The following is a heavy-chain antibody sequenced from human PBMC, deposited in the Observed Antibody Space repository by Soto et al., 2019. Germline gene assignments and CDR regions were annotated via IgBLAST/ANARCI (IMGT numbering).Heavy chain of an antibody. CDR3: ARDRVAGIWGDAFDI. J-gene: IGHJ3*02. Sequence: QVQLVQSGTEVKKPGASVKVSCKTSGYTFTNHGINWVRQAPGQGLEWMGWINPYNANTNYAQKPQGRVTMTTDTATTAANMDLRSLTSDDTAVYYCARDRVAGIWGDAFDIWGQGKVVTVSS. CDR1: GYTFTNHG. D-gene: IGHD3-16*01. V-gene: IGHV1-18*04. CDR2: INPYNANT.